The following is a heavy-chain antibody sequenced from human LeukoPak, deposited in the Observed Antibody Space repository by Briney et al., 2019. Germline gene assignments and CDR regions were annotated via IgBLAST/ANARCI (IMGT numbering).Heavy chain of an antibody. CDR3: AKDLVYDSSGYLIATFDY. CDR1: GFTFSDYY. Sequence: PGGSLRLSCAASGFTFSDYYMSWIRQAPGKGLEWVSYISSSGSTIYYADSVKGRFTISRDNAKNSLYLQMNSLRAEDTAVYYCAKDLVYDSSGYLIATFDYWGQGTLVTVSS. J-gene: IGHJ4*02. V-gene: IGHV3-11*01. D-gene: IGHD3-22*01. CDR2: ISSSGSTI.